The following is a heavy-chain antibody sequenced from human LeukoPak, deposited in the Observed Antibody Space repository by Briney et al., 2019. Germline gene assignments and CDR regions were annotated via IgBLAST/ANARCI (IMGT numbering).Heavy chain of an antibody. D-gene: IGHD3-10*01. J-gene: IGHJ6*03. Sequence: GGSLRLSCAASGLTFSNCAMSWVRQAPGKGLERVSTISGSGDSTYYADSVKGRVTISRDNFKNTLNLQMDSLRADDTAVYYCATRGLYYTYYMDVWGKGTTVTVSS. V-gene: IGHV3-23*01. CDR3: ATRGLYYTYYMDV. CDR1: GLTFSNCA. CDR2: ISGSGDST.